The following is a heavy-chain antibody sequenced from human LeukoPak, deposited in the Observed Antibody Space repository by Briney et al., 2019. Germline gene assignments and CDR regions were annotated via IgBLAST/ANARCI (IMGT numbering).Heavy chain of an antibody. Sequence: GGSLRLSCVTSGFTFTNYGMRWGRQAPGKGLEWVAFIRYDGSDKYYAESVKGRFTISRDNAENSLYLQMNSLRAEDTAVYYCARDHRYGGLFDYWGQGTLVTVSS. D-gene: IGHD1-1*01. J-gene: IGHJ4*02. V-gene: IGHV3-30*02. CDR1: GFTFTNYG. CDR3: ARDHRYGGLFDY. CDR2: IRYDGSDK.